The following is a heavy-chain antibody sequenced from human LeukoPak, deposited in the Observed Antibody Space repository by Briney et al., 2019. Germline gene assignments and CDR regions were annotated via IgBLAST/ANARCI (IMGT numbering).Heavy chain of an antibody. D-gene: IGHD6-19*01. CDR3: ARSGYSSGWYVRPLDY. Sequence: RESGPALVKPTQTLTLTCTFSGFSLSTSGMCVSWIRQPPGKALEWLARTDWDDDKYYSTSLKTRLTISKDTSKNQVVLTMTNMDPVDTATYYCARSGYSSGWYVRPLDYWGQGTLVTVSS. CDR2: TDWDDDK. J-gene: IGHJ4*02. CDR1: GFSLSTSGMC. V-gene: IGHV2-70*11.